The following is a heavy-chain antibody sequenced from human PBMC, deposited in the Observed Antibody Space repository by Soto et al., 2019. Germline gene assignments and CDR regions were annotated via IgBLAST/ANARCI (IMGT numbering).Heavy chain of an antibody. CDR3: ARDPFGDCYNGPFDY. J-gene: IGHJ4*02. D-gene: IGHD2-21*01. CDR2: ISYDGSNK. CDR1: GFTFSSYA. V-gene: IGHV3-30-3*01. Sequence: QVQLVESGGGVVQPGRSLRLSCAASGFTFSSYAMHWIRQAPGKGLEWVAVISYDGSNKYYADSVKGRFTISRDNSKNTLYLQMNSLRAEDTAVYYCARDPFGDCYNGPFDYWGQGTLVTVSS.